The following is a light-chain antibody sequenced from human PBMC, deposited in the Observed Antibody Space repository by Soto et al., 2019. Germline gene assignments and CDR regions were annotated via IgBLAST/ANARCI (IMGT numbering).Light chain of an antibody. CDR2: KAS. V-gene: IGKV1-5*03. CDR1: QRISIW. CDR3: QQYHIYSGT. Sequence: DIQMTQSPSTLSASVGDRVTITCRASQRISIWLAWYQQKPGKAPNLLIYKASTLASGVPSRFSGSGSGTEFTLTINSLQPDDFETYYCQQYHIYSGTFGQGTKVDIK. J-gene: IGKJ1*01.